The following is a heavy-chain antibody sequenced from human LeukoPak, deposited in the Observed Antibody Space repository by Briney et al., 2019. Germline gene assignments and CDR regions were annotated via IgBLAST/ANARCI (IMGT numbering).Heavy chain of an antibody. V-gene: IGHV1-69*05. CDR2: IIPIFGTA. CDR1: GYTFTSYG. CDR3: ASSNDFWSGYYSGRNYYYYMDV. D-gene: IGHD3-3*01. Sequence: SVKVSCKSSGYTFTSYGISWVRQAPGQGLEWMGGIIPIFGTANYAQKFQGRVTITTDESTSTAYMELSSLRSEDTAVYYCASSNDFWSGYYSGRNYYYYMDVWGKGTTVTVSS. J-gene: IGHJ6*03.